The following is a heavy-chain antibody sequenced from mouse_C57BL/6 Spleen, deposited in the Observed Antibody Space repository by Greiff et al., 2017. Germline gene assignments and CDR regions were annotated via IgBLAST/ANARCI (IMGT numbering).Heavy chain of an antibody. Sequence: EVTLVESGGDLVKPGGSLKLSCAASGFTFSSYGMSWVRQTPDKRLEWVATISSGGSYTYYPDSVKGRFTISRDNAKNTLYLQMSSLKSEDTAMDYCASPPHYYGSSYGFAYWGQGTLVTVSA. J-gene: IGHJ3*01. CDR2: ISSGGSYT. CDR3: ASPPHYYGSSYGFAY. D-gene: IGHD1-1*01. CDR1: GFTFSSYG. V-gene: IGHV5-6*01.